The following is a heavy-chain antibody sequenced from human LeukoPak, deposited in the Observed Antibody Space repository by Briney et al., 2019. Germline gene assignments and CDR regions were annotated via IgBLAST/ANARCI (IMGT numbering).Heavy chain of an antibody. CDR2: ISNTAGFT. V-gene: IGHV3-23*01. CDR1: GFTFSTYA. Sequence: PGGSLRLSCAASGFTFSTYAMSWVRQVPGKGLEWVSGISNTAGFTYYADSVKGRFTISRDNSKNSLYLQLNSLRAEDTAVYYYAKSNYYCSDSCQPDDAFDVWGQGTMVTVSS. CDR3: AKSNYYCSDSCQPDDAFDV. D-gene: IGHD2-15*01. J-gene: IGHJ3*01.